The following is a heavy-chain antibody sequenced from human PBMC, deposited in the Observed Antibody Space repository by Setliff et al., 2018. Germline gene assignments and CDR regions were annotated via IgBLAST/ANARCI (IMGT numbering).Heavy chain of an antibody. Sequence: ASVKVSCKASGYTFTSYGISWVRQAPGQGLEWMGWMNPNSGNTGYAQKFQGRVTMTRNTSISTAYMELSSLRSEDTAVYYCARGRERDYNFWSGYYTYYYYGMDVWGQGTAVTSP. CDR3: ARGRERDYNFWSGYYTYYYYGMDV. CDR1: GYTFTSYG. D-gene: IGHD3-3*01. CDR2: MNPNSGNT. V-gene: IGHV1-8*02. J-gene: IGHJ6*02.